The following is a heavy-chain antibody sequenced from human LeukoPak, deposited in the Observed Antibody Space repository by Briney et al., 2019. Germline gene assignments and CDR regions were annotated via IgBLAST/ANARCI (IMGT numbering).Heavy chain of an antibody. V-gene: IGHV4-4*07. CDR2: IYTSGST. J-gene: IGHJ4*01. D-gene: IGHD1-26*01. Sequence: PSETLSLTCTVSGGSISSYYRSWIRQPAGKGLEWIGRIYTSGSTNYNPSLKSRVAMSVDTSKNQFSLKLSSVTAADTAVYYCARAPPGGYSGSYYFDYWGQGTLVTVSS. CDR1: GGSISSYY. CDR3: ARAPPGGYSGSYYFDY.